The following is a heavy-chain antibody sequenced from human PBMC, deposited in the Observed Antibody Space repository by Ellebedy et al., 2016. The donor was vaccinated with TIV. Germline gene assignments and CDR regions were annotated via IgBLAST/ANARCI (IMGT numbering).Heavy chain of an antibody. CDR3: SGAYGRATPKY. J-gene: IGHJ4*02. CDR2: FYSSGST. D-gene: IGHD3-10*01. V-gene: IGHV4-61*05. CDR1: GGSISSSGYY. Sequence: MPGGSLRLSCTVSGGSISSSGYYWDWIRQPPGKGLEWIGYFYSSGSTDYKPSLKSRLAISVDTSKNQFSLKLSSVTAADTAVYFCSGAYGRATPKYWGQGTLVTVSS.